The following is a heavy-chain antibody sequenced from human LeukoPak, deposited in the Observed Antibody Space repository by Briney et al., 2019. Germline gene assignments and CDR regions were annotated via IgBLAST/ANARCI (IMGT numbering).Heavy chain of an antibody. CDR2: INAGNGNT. CDR1: GYTFTGYY. J-gene: IGHJ6*04. Sequence: GASVKVSCKASGYTFTGYYMHWVRQAPGQGLEWMGWINAGNGNTKYSQKFQGRVTITRDTSASTAYMELSSLRSEDTAVYYCARGASSSWYYYGMDVWGKGTTVTVSS. D-gene: IGHD6-13*01. CDR3: ARGASSSWYYYGMDV. V-gene: IGHV1-3*01.